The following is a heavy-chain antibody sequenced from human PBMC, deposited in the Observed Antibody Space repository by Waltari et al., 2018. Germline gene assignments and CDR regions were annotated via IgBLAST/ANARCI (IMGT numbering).Heavy chain of an antibody. Sequence: QVQLQESGPGLAKASQTLSLTCDVSGGSISNLNFYWSWIRQPAGKGLEWIGRIYRSGVTDYTPSLRGRATMFLDMSKSQFSLTVDSLIAADTAVYYCAVSPDTATSRAAFHFWGPGTTVSVSS. CDR1: GGSISNLNFY. V-gene: IGHV4-61*02. CDR3: AVSPDTATSRAAFHF. J-gene: IGHJ6*02. D-gene: IGHD5-18*01. CDR2: IYRSGVT.